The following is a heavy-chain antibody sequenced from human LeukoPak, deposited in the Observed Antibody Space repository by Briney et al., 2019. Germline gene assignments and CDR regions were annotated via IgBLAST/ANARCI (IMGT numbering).Heavy chain of an antibody. V-gene: IGHV1-2*04. CDR2: INPNSGGT. D-gene: IGHD3-10*01. Sequence: ASVKVSCKASGYTFTGYYMHWVRQAPGQGLEWMGWINPNSGGTNYAQKFQGWVTMTRDTSISTAYMELSRLRSDDTAVYYCARGPGRSGSPAGYWGQGTLVTVSS. CDR1: GYTFTGYY. CDR3: ARGPGRSGSPAGY. J-gene: IGHJ4*02.